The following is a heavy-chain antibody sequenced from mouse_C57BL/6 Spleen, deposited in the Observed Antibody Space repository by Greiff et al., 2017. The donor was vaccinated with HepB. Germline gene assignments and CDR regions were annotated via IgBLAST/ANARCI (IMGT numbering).Heavy chain of an antibody. Sequence: EVKLQESGPGLVKPSQSLSLTCSVTGYSITSGYYWNWIRQFPGNKLEWMGYISYDGSNNYNPSLKNRISITRDTSKNQFFLKLNSVTTEDTATYYCARGVGRYFDYWGQGTTLTVSS. V-gene: IGHV3-6*01. J-gene: IGHJ2*01. CDR3: ARGVGRYFDY. D-gene: IGHD4-1*01. CDR1: GYSITSGYY. CDR2: ISYDGSN.